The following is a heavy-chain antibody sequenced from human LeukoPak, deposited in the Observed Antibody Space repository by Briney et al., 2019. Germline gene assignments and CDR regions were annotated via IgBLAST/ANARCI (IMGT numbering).Heavy chain of an antibody. J-gene: IGHJ4*02. CDR1: GFTFSSYW. D-gene: IGHD3-10*01. CDR3: ARGVVGYTYGSRFDY. Sequence: GGSLRLSCAASGFTFSSYWMSWVRQAPGKGLEWVANIKQDGSEKYYVDSVKGRFTISRDNAKNSLYLQMNSLRAEDTAVYYCARGVVGYTYGSRFDYWGQGTLVTVSS. CDR2: IKQDGSEK. V-gene: IGHV3-7*01.